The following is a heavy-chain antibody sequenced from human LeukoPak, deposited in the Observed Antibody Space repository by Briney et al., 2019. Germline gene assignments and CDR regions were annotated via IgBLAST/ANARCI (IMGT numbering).Heavy chain of an antibody. CDR3: PRYARNGNLDY. Sequence: GGSLRLSCAASGFTFSSCWMSWVRQAPGKGLEWVANIKQDGSEKYYVDSVKGRFTISRDNAKNSLYLQMNSLRAEDTAVYHWPRYARNGNLDYWGKEPLVTVPS. CDR1: GFTFSSCW. V-gene: IGHV3-7*01. D-gene: IGHD1-14*01. J-gene: IGHJ4*02. CDR2: IKQDGSEK.